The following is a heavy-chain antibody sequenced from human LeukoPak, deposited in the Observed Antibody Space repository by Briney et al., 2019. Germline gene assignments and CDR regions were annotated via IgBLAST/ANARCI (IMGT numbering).Heavy chain of an antibody. CDR2: ISGSGGST. J-gene: IGHJ6*04. CDR3: AKAFEYGALDYYYYGMDV. V-gene: IGHV3-23*01. D-gene: IGHD4-17*01. Sequence: GGSLRLSCAASGFTFSSYAMSWVRQAPGKGLEWVSAISGSGGSTYYADSVKGRFTISRDNSKNTLYPQMNSLRAEDTAVYYCAKAFEYGALDYYYYGMDVWGKGTTVTVSS. CDR1: GFTFSSYA.